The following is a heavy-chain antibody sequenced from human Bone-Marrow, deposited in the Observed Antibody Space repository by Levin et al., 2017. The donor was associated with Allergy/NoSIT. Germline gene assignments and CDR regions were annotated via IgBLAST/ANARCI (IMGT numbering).Heavy chain of an antibody. D-gene: IGHD5-18*01. CDR2: IKSESDGGTT. CDR1: GFTFTYAW. CDR3: TTDRRGNSYGLEFDI. J-gene: IGHJ3*02. Sequence: GESLKISCTASGFTFTYAWMNWVRQVPGKGLEWVGRIKSESDGGTTDYTAPVKGRFTISRDDSKNTVYLQINGLKTEDTAVYYCTTDRRGNSYGLEFDIWGQGTMVTVSS. V-gene: IGHV3-15*07.